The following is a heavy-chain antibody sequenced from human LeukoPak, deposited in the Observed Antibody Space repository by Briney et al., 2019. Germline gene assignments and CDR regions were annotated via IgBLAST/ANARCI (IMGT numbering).Heavy chain of an antibody. CDR3: ARGGGYYAIDY. Sequence: PGGSLRLSCAASGFTFSDYIIHWVRQAPVKGLEWVSVVYSDDTTYYADSVKGRFTISRDNSKNTLYLQMNNLRAEDTAVYYCARGGGYYAIDYWGQGTLVTVSS. CDR2: VYSDDTT. J-gene: IGHJ4*02. D-gene: IGHD1-26*01. V-gene: IGHV3-53*01. CDR1: GFTFSDYI.